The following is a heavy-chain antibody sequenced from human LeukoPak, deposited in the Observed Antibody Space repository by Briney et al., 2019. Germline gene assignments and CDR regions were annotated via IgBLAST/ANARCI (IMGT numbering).Heavy chain of an antibody. CDR3: AKDPNGDYIGAFDFQR. Sequence: PGGPLRLSCAGSGFTFSNYAMIWVRQAPGKGLEWVSAITGSGGNRFYAGSVKGRFTISRDNSRNTLYLLMNSLRGDDTAVYYCAKDPNGDYIGAFDFQRWGQGTQVTVSS. V-gene: IGHV3-23*01. CDR1: GFTFSNYA. D-gene: IGHD4-17*01. J-gene: IGHJ1*01. CDR2: ITGSGGNR.